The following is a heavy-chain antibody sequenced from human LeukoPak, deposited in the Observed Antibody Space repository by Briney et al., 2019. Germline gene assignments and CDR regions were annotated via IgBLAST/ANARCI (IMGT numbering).Heavy chain of an antibody. CDR2: VYYSGST. CDR1: GGSISSSSYY. V-gene: IGHV4-39*01. CDR3: ARLGGSTFLEWCLLDNWFDP. J-gene: IGHJ5*02. D-gene: IGHD3-3*02. Sequence: SETLSLTCTVSGGSISSSSYYWGWLRQPPGKGLEWIGSVYYSGSTYYNPSLKSRVTISVDTSKSQFSLKLSSVTAAETAVYYCARLGGSTFLEWCLLDNWFDPWGQGTLVTVSS.